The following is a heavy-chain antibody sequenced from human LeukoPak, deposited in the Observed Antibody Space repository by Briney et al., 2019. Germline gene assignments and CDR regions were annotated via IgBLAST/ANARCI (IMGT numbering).Heavy chain of an antibody. D-gene: IGHD3-22*01. CDR3: AKEYSYYYDSNAYYSGSGAFDI. Sequence: HPGGSLRLSCAASGFTFSTYAMTWVRQAPGKGLEWVSGISGSGGSTYYADSVKGRFTISRDNSKNTLYLQMNSLRAEDTAIYYCAKEYSYYYDSNAYYSGSGAFDIWGQGTMVTVSS. J-gene: IGHJ3*02. CDR1: GFTFSTYA. CDR2: ISGSGGST. V-gene: IGHV3-23*01.